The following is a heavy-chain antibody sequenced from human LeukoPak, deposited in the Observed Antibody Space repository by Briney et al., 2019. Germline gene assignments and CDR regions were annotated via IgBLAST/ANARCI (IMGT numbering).Heavy chain of an antibody. J-gene: IGHJ4*02. CDR1: GFTFSSYA. D-gene: IGHD3-10*01. CDR3: ARDVLTYGSYFDY. CDR2: ISYDGSNK. Sequence: GGSLRLSCAASGFTFSSYAMHWVRQAPGKGLEWVAVISYDGSNKYYADSVKGRFTISRDNSKNTLYLQMNSLRAEDTAVYYCARDVLTYGSYFDYWGQGTLVTVSS. V-gene: IGHV3-30-3*01.